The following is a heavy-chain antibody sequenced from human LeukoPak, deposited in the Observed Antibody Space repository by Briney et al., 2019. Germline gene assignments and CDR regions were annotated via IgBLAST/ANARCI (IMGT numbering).Heavy chain of an antibody. Sequence: GGSLRLSCAASGFTFSSYAMHWVRRAPGKGLEWVAVISYDGSNKYYADSVKGRFTISRDNSKNTLYLQMNSLRAEDTAVYYCAREDYGDYNFDYWGQGTLVTVSS. CDR3: AREDYGDYNFDY. CDR2: ISYDGSNK. J-gene: IGHJ4*02. CDR1: GFTFSSYA. V-gene: IGHV3-30-3*01. D-gene: IGHD4-17*01.